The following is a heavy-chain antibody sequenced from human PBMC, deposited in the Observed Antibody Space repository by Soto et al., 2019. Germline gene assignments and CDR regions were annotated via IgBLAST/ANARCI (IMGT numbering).Heavy chain of an antibody. V-gene: IGHV5-51*01. Sequence: GESLKISCKGSGYSFTSYWIGWVRQMPGKGLEWMGIIYPGDSDTRYSPSFQGQVTISADKSISTAYLQWSSLKASDTAMYYCARRGGVAAAGWGYYYYYYGMDVWGQGTTVTVSS. CDR1: GYSFTSYW. CDR2: IYPGDSDT. J-gene: IGHJ6*02. D-gene: IGHD6-13*01. CDR3: ARRGGVAAAGWGYYYYYYGMDV.